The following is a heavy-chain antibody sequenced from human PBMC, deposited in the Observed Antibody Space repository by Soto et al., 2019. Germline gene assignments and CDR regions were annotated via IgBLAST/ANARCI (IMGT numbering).Heavy chain of an antibody. CDR3: AKVSITMIVVVIPDAFDI. Sequence: GGSLRLSCAASGLTFSSYAMSWVRQAPGEGLEWVSAISGSGGSTYYADSVKGRFTISRDNSKNTLYLQMNSLRAEDTAVYYCAKVSITMIVVVIPDAFDICGQGTMVTVSS. J-gene: IGHJ3*02. D-gene: IGHD3-22*01. V-gene: IGHV3-23*01. CDR1: GLTFSSYA. CDR2: ISGSGGST.